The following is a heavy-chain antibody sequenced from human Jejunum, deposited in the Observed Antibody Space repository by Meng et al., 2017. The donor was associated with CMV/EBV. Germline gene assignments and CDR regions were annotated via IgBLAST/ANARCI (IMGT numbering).Heavy chain of an antibody. V-gene: IGHV1-8*03. CDR2: MNPNSGNT. Sequence: ASGYTFTRYDINWVRQATGQGLEWMGWMNPNSGNTGYAQKFQGRVTITRNTSISTAYMELSSLRSEDTAVYYCARGRVPAAPPDYWGQGTLVTVSS. CDR1: GYTFTRYD. J-gene: IGHJ4*02. CDR3: ARGRVPAAPPDY. D-gene: IGHD2-2*01.